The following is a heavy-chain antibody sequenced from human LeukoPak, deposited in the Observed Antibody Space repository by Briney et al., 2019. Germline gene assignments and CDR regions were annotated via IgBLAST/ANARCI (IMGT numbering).Heavy chain of an antibody. D-gene: IGHD5-18*01. Sequence: SETLSLTCAVYGGSFSGYHWSWIRQPPGKGLEWIGEINHRGSTNCNPSLKSRVTISVDTSKNQFSLKLSSVTAADTAVYYCASTSALVYLDYWGQGTLVTVSS. J-gene: IGHJ4*02. CDR3: ASTSALVYLDY. CDR1: GGSFSGYH. CDR2: INHRGST. V-gene: IGHV4-34*01.